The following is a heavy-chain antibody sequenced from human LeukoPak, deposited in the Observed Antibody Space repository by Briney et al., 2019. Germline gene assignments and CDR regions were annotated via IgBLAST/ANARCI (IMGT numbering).Heavy chain of an antibody. D-gene: IGHD2-15*01. CDR2: INNDGDST. CDR1: GFSFNSYA. CDR3: AQQVGYCSSGNCYFTY. J-gene: IGHJ1*01. Sequence: GGSLRLSCAASGFSFNSYAMSWVRQAPGKGLEWVSAINNDGDSTYSADSVKGRFTVSRDDSKNTLYLQMNSLRAEDAAVYYCAQQVGYCSSGNCYFTYWGQGTLVTVSS. V-gene: IGHV3-23*01.